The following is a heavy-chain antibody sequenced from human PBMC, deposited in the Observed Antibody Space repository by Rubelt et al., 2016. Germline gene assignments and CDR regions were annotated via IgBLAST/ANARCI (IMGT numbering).Heavy chain of an antibody. D-gene: IGHD3-10*01. J-gene: IGHJ4*02. CDR1: GYTFTSYA. Sequence: QVQLVQSGSELKKPGASVKVSCKASGYTFTSYAMNWVRQAPGQGLEWMGWLNTTTGDPTYAQGVTVSFVISMDTSVSTAYLQISGLKAADTAVYYWARGMGWFGEYYWGQGTLVTVSS. V-gene: IGHV7-4-1*02. CDR3: ARGMGWFGEYY. CDR2: LNTTTGDP.